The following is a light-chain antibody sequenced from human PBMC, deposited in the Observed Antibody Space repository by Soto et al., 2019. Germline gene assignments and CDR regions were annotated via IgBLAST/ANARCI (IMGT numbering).Light chain of an antibody. V-gene: IGLV2-23*01. Sequence: QSALTQPASVSGSPGQSITISCTGTSSDVVNDLLVSWYQQQPGKAPKLMIYEGTKRPAGVSDRFSGSKSGNTASLTISGLQAEDEADYYCCSYANSGSFVFGTGTKLTVL. CDR3: CSYANSGSFV. CDR2: EGT. CDR1: SSDVVNDLL. J-gene: IGLJ1*01.